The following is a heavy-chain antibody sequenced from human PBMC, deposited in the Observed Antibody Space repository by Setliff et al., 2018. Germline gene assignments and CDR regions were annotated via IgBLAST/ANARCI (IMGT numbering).Heavy chain of an antibody. CDR1: GGSISSYY. J-gene: IGHJ6*03. CDR3: ARLHYDYVWGSYRTSDYYYYYYMDV. CDR2: IYYSGST. Sequence: PSETLSLTCTVSGGSISSYYWSWIRQPPGKGLEWIGYIYYSGSTNYNPSLKSRVTISVDTSKNQFSLKLSSVTAADTAVYYCARLHYDYVWGSYRTSDYYYYYYMDVWGKGTTVTVSS. V-gene: IGHV4-59*08. D-gene: IGHD3-16*02.